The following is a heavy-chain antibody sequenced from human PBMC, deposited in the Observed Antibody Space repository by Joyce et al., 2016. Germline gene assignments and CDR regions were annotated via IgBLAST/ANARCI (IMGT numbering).Heavy chain of an antibody. CDR3: ARMTGEIVETIMGRVRRQQYYYYMDV. J-gene: IGHJ6*03. CDR1: RDEWFSVSSNF. CDR2: IYANAET. D-gene: IGHD5-12*01. Sequence: EVQLVESGGRLMQPGGSLRLACAASRDEWFSVSSNFITWVRQAPGKGVEWVSVIYANAETKYADSVRGRFTISRDNSRNTVFLQRNNLRAEDAGIYYCARMTGEIVETIMGRVRRQQYYYYMDVWGKGTTVTVSS. V-gene: IGHV3-53*01.